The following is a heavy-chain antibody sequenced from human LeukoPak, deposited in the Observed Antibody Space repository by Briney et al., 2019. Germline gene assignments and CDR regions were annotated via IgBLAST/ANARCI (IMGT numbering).Heavy chain of an antibody. V-gene: IGHV3-33*01. CDR2: IWYDGSNK. D-gene: IGHD3-22*01. CDR1: GFSFSTFG. J-gene: IGHJ4*02. Sequence: GRSLRLSCAASGFSFSTFGMHWVRQAPGKGLEWVALIWYDGSNKYYADSVKGRVIIARDNSMDTLYLQMNSLRAEDTAVYYCARQHYYDSSGYYYFDYWGQGTLVTVSS. CDR3: ARQHYYDSSGYYYFDY.